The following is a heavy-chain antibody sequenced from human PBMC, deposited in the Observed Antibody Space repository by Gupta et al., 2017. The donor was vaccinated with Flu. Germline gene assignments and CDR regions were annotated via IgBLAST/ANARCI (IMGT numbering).Heavy chain of an antibody. CDR2: MNPSGGNT. V-gene: IGHV1-8*01. CDR3: ARGSPELYFSGGVWNH. J-gene: IGHJ5*02. Sequence: SGAEVKKPGASVIVSCKASGYTFTSYDISWVRQATGQGLEWIGWMNPSGGNTDYAQKFQGRVTMTRDTSIRTAYMELSSLRSEDTAVYYCARGSPELYFSGGVWNHWGQGTLVTVSS. CDR1: GYTFTSYD. D-gene: IGHD2-8*01.